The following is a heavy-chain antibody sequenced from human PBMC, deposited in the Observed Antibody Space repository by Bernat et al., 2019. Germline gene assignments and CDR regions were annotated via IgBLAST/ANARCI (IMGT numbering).Heavy chain of an antibody. V-gene: IGHV1-18*01. CDR2: ISAYNGNT. Sequence: QVQLVQSGAEVKKPGASVKVSCKASGYTFTSYGISWVRQAPGQGLEWLGWISAYNGNTNYAQKRHGRVTMTTDTSTSTAYMELRSLRSDDTAVYYCARVLQHYYDSAPIFNWGQGTLVTVSS. J-gene: IGHJ4*02. CDR3: ARVLQHYYDSAPIFN. CDR1: GYTFTSYG. D-gene: IGHD3-22*01.